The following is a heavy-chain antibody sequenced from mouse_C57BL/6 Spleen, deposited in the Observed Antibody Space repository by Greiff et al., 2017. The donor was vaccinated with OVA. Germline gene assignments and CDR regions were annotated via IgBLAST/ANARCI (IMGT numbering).Heavy chain of an antibody. V-gene: IGHV1-55*01. CDR1: GYTFTSYW. D-gene: IGHD1-1*01. CDR2: IYPGSGST. Sequence: QVQLQQSGAELVKPGASVKMSCKASGYTFTSYWITWVKQRPGQGLEWIGDIYPGSGSTNYNEKFKSKATLTVDTSSSTAYMQLSSLTSEDSAVYYCARSDYGSSYFDYWGQGTTLTVSS. J-gene: IGHJ2*01. CDR3: ARSDYGSSYFDY.